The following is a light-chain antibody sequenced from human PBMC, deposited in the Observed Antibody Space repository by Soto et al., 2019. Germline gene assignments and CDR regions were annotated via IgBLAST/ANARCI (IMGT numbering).Light chain of an antibody. J-gene: IGLJ2*01. V-gene: IGLV2-23*01. CDR3: CSYAGSSTVV. CDR1: SSDVGSYNL. CDR2: EGS. Sequence: SVLTQPASVSGSPGQSITISCTGTSSDVGSYNLFSWYQQHPGKAPKLMIYEGSKRPSGVSNRFSGSKSGNAASLTISGLQAEDEADYYCCSYAGSSTVVFGGGTKLTVL.